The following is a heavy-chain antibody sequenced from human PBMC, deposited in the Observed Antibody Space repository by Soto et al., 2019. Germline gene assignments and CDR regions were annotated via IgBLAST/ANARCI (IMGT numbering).Heavy chain of an antibody. J-gene: IGHJ3*02. CDR1: GFTFSSYG. CDR3: ARDSGWFDAFDI. CDR2: IWYDGSNK. V-gene: IGHV3-33*01. Sequence: GGSLRLSCTASGFTFSSYGMHWVRQAPGKGLEWVAVIWYDGSNKYYADSVKGRFTISRDNSKNTLYLQMNSLSAEDTAVYYCARDSGWFDAFDIWGQGTMVTVSS. D-gene: IGHD3-10*01.